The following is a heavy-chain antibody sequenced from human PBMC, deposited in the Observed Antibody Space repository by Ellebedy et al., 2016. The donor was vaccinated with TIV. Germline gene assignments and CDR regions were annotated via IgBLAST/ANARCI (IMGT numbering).Heavy chain of an antibody. CDR1: GFTVSNNY. V-gene: IGHV3-53*01. J-gene: IGHJ4*02. CDR3: ASSPSQGY. Sequence: GESLKTSCAASGFTVSNNYMSWVRQAPGKGLEWVSVIYSGGNTFYAESVKGRFTISRDSSQNTLYLQMDSLRAEDTAVYYCASSPSQGYWGQGTLVTVSS. CDR2: IYSGGNT.